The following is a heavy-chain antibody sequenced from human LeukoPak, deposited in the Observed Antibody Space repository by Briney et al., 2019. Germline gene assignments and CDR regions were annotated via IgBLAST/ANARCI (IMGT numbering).Heavy chain of an antibody. CDR3: ARGVEAAGTNWFDP. Sequence: SETLSLTCSVSGRSISSSSYYWGWIRQPPGKGLEWIGCIYYSGSTYYNPSLKSRVTISVDTSKNQFSLKLSSVTAADTAVYYCARGVEAAGTNWFDPWGQGTLVTVSS. CDR1: GRSISSSSYY. J-gene: IGHJ5*02. V-gene: IGHV4-39*01. D-gene: IGHD6-13*01. CDR2: IYYSGST.